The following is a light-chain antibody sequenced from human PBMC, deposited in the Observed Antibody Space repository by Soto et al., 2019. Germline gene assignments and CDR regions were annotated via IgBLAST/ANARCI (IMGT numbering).Light chain of an antibody. V-gene: IGKV1-5*03. CDR1: QSVSSW. CDR2: KAS. CDR3: QQYNSYSGT. J-gene: IGKJ1*01. Sequence: DIQLNPSPSTLSASVGDRVTITCRASQSVSSWLAWYQQKPGKAPKLLIYKASSLESGVPSRFSGSGSGTEFTLTISSLQPDDFATYYCQQYNSYSGTFGQGTKV.